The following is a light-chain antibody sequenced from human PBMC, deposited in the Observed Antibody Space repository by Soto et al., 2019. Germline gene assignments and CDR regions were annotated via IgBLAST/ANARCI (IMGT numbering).Light chain of an antibody. Sequence: EIVLTQSPGTLSLSPGERATLSCRASQSVTSGNLAWYQQKPGQAPRLLIYGASSRATGIPDRFSGSGSGTDFTLIISRLEPEDFAVYYCQQYGSATMYTFGQGTELEIK. CDR3: QQYGSATMYT. V-gene: IGKV3-20*01. J-gene: IGKJ2*01. CDR1: QSVTSGN. CDR2: GAS.